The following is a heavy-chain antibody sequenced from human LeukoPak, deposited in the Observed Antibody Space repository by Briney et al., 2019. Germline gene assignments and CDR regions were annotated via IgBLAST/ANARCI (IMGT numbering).Heavy chain of an antibody. J-gene: IGHJ4*02. CDR1: GGSISSSSYY. D-gene: IGHD3-10*01. CDR3: ARVLYYYGSGSHYQFDY. Sequence: SESLSLTYTVSGGSISSSSYYWSWIRQPPGKGLEWIGYIYYSASTNYNPSLKSRVTISVDTSKNQFSLKLSSVTAADTAVYYCARVLYYYGSGSHYQFDYWGQGTLVTVS. V-gene: IGHV4-61*01. CDR2: IYYSAST.